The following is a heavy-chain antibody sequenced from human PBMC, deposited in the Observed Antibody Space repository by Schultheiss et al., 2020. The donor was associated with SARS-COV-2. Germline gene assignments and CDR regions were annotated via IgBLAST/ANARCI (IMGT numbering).Heavy chain of an antibody. Sequence: GGSLRLSCAASGFTVSSNYMSWVRQAPGKGLEWVSYISSSGSTIYYADSVKGRFTISRDNAKNSLYLQMNSLRAEDTAVYYCARQALKMWGATDAFDIWGQGTMVTVSS. V-gene: IGHV3-11*01. D-gene: IGHD1-26*01. CDR1: GFTVSSNY. CDR2: ISSSGSTI. CDR3: ARQALKMWGATDAFDI. J-gene: IGHJ3*02.